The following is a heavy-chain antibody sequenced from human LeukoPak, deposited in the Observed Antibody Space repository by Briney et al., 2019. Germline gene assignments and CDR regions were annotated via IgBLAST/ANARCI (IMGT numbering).Heavy chain of an antibody. CDR1: GYTFTRYT. J-gene: IGHJ3*02. CDR3: ARDQGDTSGYYQDAFDI. D-gene: IGHD3-22*01. CDR2: INTNTGNP. V-gene: IGHV7-4-1*02. Sequence: ASVKASCKASGYTFTRYTMNWVRQAPGQGLEWMGWINTNTGNPTYAQGFTGRFVFSMDTSVSTAYLQISSLKAEDTAVYYCARDQGDTSGYYQDAFDIWGQGTMVTVSS.